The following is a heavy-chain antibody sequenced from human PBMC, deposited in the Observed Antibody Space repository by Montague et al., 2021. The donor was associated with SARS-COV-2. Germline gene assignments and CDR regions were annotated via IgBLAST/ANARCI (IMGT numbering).Heavy chain of an antibody. J-gene: IGHJ4*02. D-gene: IGHD4-17*01. CDR3: ANAGIKYDYGDCLDY. V-gene: IGHV3-23*01. Sequence: SLRLSCAASGFTFSSNSMSWVRQAPGKGLEWVSAISGSGGSTYYADSVKGRFTISRDNSKNTLYLQMNSLRAEDTAVYYCANAGIKYDYGDCLDYWGQGTLVSVSS. CDR1: GFTFSSNS. CDR2: ISGSGGST.